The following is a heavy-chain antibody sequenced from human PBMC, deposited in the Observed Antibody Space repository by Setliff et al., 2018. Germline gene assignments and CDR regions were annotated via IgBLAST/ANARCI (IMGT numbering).Heavy chain of an antibody. CDR2: IRSDGSNK. CDR1: GFTFRDYA. J-gene: IGHJ4*02. CDR3: AKPRPGWPAGFDS. V-gene: IGHV3-30*02. Sequence: PGGSLRLSCAASGFTFRDYALYWVRQAPDKGLEWVAYIRSDGSNKYYTDLVKGRFSITRDNSKNTLYLQMSSLRPEDTALYYCAKPRPGWPAGFDSWGQGTLVTVSS. D-gene: IGHD6-19*01.